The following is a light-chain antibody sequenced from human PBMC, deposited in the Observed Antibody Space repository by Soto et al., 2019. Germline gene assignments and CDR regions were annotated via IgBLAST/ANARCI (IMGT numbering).Light chain of an antibody. CDR2: KAS. V-gene: IGKV1-5*03. Sequence: DIHMTHXXSXLXXXXXYRVTITXRASQSISSWLAWYQQKPGKAPKLLIYKASTLGSGVPSRFSGSGSGTEFTLTISSLQPDDFATYYCQLYNTYPWTFGQGTKVDIK. J-gene: IGKJ1*01. CDR3: QLYNTYPWT. CDR1: QSISSW.